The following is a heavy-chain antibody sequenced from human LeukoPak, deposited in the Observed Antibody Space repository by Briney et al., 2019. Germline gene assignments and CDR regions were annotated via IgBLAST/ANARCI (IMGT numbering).Heavy chain of an antibody. CDR2: ISAYNGNT. J-gene: IGHJ5*02. V-gene: IGHV1-18*01. Sequence: GAPVKVSCKASGYTFTSYGISWVRQAPGQGLEWMGWISAYNGNTNYAQKLQGRVTMTTDTSTSTAYMELRSLRSDDTAVYYCARTLPFMIVVVITPGGWFDPWGQGTLVTVSS. D-gene: IGHD3-22*01. CDR1: GYTFTSYG. CDR3: ARTLPFMIVVVITPGGWFDP.